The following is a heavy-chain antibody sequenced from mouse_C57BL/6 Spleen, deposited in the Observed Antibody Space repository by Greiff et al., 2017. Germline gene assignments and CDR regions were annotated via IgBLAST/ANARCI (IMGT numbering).Heavy chain of an antibody. CDR2: IWSGGST. D-gene: IGHD4-1*02. CDR1: GFSLTSYG. J-gene: IGHJ4*01. CDR3: APNWDGDMDY. V-gene: IGHV2-2*01. Sequence: VQLVESGPGLVQPSQSLSITCTVSGFSLTSYGVHWVRQSPGKGLEWLGVIWSGGSTDYTAAVISRLRISKDNSKSQVFFKMNSLQADDTSIYYCAPNWDGDMDYWGQGTSGTVSS.